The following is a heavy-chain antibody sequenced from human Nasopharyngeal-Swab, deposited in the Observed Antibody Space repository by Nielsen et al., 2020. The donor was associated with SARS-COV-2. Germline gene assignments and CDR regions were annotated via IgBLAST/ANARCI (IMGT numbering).Heavy chain of an antibody. CDR2: ISGSGGST. V-gene: IGHV3-23*01. CDR1: GFTFSSYA. CDR3: AKDLIAVAWVPHAFDI. D-gene: IGHD6-19*01. Sequence: GESLKISCAASGFTFSSYAMSWVRQAPGKGLEWVSAISGSGGSTYYADSVKGRFTISRDNSKNTLYLQMNSLRAEDTAVYYCAKDLIAVAWVPHAFDIWGQGTMVTVSS. J-gene: IGHJ3*02.